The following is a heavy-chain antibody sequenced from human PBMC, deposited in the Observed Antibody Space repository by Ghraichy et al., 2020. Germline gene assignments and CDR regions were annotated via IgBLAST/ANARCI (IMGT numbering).Heavy chain of an antibody. V-gene: IGHV1-18*01. CDR2: ISAYNGNT. Sequence: ASVKVSCKASGYTFTSYGISWVRQAPGQGLEWMGWISAYNGNTNYAQKLQGRVTMTTDTSTSTAYMKLRSLRSDDTAVYYCARVLVGYQLPPFPPDYWGQGTLVTVSS. D-gene: IGHD2-2*01. CDR3: ARVLVGYQLPPFPPDY. J-gene: IGHJ4*02. CDR1: GYTFTSYG.